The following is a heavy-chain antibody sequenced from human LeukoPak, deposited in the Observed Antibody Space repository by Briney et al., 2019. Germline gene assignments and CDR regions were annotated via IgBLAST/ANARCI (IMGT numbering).Heavy chain of an antibody. D-gene: IGHD3-22*01. CDR2: ISGSGGST. V-gene: IGHV3-23*01. J-gene: IGHJ4*02. CDR3: AKDLRRSMIVVEYYFDY. CDR1: GFTFGDYA. Sequence: GGSLRLSCTASGFTFGDYAMSWFRQAPGKGLEWVSAISGSGGSTYYADSVKGRFTISRDNSKNTLYLQMNSLRAEDTAVYYCAKDLRRSMIVVEYYFDYWGQGTLVTVSS.